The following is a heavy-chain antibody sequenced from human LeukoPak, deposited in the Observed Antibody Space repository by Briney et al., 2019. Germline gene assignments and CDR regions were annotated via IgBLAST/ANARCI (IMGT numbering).Heavy chain of an antibody. CDR3: AREGDSSGWFGGFDY. V-gene: IGHV4-4*02. CDR1: GDSVSTTNW. J-gene: IGHJ4*02. Sequence: SETLSPTCAVSGDSVSTTNWWSWVRQTPGKGLEWIGEIYHSGSTNYNPSLKSRVTISVDKSKNQFSLKLSSVTAADTAVYYCAREGDSSGWFGGFDYWGQGTLVTVSS. CDR2: IYHSGST. D-gene: IGHD6-19*01.